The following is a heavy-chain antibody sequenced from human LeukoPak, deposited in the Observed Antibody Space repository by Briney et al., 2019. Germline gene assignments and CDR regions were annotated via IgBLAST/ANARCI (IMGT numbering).Heavy chain of an antibody. Sequence: ASVTVSCKASGYTFTGYYMHWVRQAPGQGLEWMGWMNPNSGNTGYAQKFQGRVTMTRNTSISTAYMELSSLRSEDTAVYYCARDSSSWDLSYYYMDVWGKGSTVTVSS. J-gene: IGHJ6*03. CDR3: ARDSSSWDLSYYYMDV. V-gene: IGHV1-8*02. CDR1: GYTFTGYY. D-gene: IGHD6-13*01. CDR2: MNPNSGNT.